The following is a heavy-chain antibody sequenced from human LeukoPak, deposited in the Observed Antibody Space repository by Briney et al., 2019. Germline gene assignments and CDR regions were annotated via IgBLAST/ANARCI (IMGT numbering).Heavy chain of an antibody. CDR2: INWNGGST. J-gene: IGHJ4*02. D-gene: IGHD1-26*01. CDR1: GFTFSNAW. V-gene: IGHV3-20*04. Sequence: GGSLRLSCAASGFTFSNAWMSWVRQAPGKGLEWVSGINWNGGSTGYADSVEGRFTISRDNAKNSLYLQMNSLRAEDTALYYCARDSGSYGRRGGFDYWGQGTLVTVSS. CDR3: ARDSGSYGRRGGFDY.